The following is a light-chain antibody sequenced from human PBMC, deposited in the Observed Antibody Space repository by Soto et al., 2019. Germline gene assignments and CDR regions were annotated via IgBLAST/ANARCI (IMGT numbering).Light chain of an antibody. CDR1: QSVSNNY. V-gene: IGKV3-20*01. CDR2: GAS. J-gene: IGKJ5*01. Sequence: EIVLPPSPGTLSLSPGASASLQWRASQSVSNNYLAWYQQNPGQAPRLLIYGASRAATGTPDRFSGTGSGTDFTLTLRRLEPEDLAVYYCQHSDNALWTFGQGTRLEIK. CDR3: QHSDNALWT.